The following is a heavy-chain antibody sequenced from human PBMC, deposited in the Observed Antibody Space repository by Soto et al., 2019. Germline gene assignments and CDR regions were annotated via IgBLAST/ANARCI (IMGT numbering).Heavy chain of an antibody. D-gene: IGHD6-13*01. J-gene: IGHJ5*02. CDR3: VRRHVSATGIDWFDP. Sequence: ASVKVSCKASGYTFTSYGIHWVRQAPGQRLEWMGWINAANGDAKYSPKFQGRVTITRDTSASTAYMELSSLRSEDTAVYYCVRRHVSATGIDWFDPWGQGTLVTVS. CDR2: INAANGDA. V-gene: IGHV1-3*01. CDR1: GYTFTSYG.